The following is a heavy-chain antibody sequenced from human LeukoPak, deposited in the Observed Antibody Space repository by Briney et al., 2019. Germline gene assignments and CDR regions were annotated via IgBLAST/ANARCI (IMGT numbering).Heavy chain of an antibody. V-gene: IGHV1-2*02. CDR3: ARAYYPILGVVTHCDY. J-gene: IGHJ4*02. D-gene: IGHD3-3*01. CDR1: GYTFTGYY. Sequence: GASVKVSCKASGYTFTGYYMHWVRQAPGQGLEWMGWINPNSGGTNYAQKFQGRVTMTRDTSISTAYMELSRLRSDDTAVYYCARAYYPILGVVTHCDYWGQGTLVTVSS. CDR2: INPNSGGT.